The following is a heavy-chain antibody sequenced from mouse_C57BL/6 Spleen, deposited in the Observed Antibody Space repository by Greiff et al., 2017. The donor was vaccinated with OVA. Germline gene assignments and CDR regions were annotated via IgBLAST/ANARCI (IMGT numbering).Heavy chain of an antibody. J-gene: IGHJ3*01. V-gene: IGHV1-72*01. CDR3: AKYHDYAVPLFAY. Sequence: QVQLKESGAELVKPGASVKLSCKASGYTFTSYWMHWVKQRPGRGLEWIGRIDPNSGGTKYNEKFKSKATLTVDKPSSTAYMQLSSLPSEDSAVYYCAKYHDYAVPLFAYWGQGTLVTVSA. CDR2: IDPNSGGT. D-gene: IGHD2-4*01. CDR1: GYTFTSYW.